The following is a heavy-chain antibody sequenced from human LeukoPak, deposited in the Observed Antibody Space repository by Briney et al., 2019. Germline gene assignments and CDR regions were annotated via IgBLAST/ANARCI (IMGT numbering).Heavy chain of an antibody. CDR1: GFTFGDYA. J-gene: IGHJ4*02. CDR3: TGLISSSWPIDY. Sequence: GGSLRLSCTASGFTFGDYAMSWFRQAPGKGLEWVGFIRSKAYGGTTEYAASVKGRFTISRDDSKSIAYLQMNSLKTEDTAVYYCTGLISSSWPIDYWGQGTLVTVSS. V-gene: IGHV3-49*03. CDR2: IRSKAYGGTT. D-gene: IGHD6-13*01.